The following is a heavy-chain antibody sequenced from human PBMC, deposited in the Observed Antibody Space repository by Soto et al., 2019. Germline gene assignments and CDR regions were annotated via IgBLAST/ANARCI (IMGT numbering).Heavy chain of an antibody. D-gene: IGHD1-26*01. Sequence: SETLSLTCTVSGGSISSYYWSWIRQPPGKGLEWIGYIYYSGSTNYNPSLKSRVTISVDTSKNQFSLKLSSVTAADTAVYYCALGIVGAKIDYWGQGTLVTVSS. CDR3: ALGIVGAKIDY. J-gene: IGHJ4*02. CDR1: GGSISSYY. V-gene: IGHV4-59*01. CDR2: IYYSGST.